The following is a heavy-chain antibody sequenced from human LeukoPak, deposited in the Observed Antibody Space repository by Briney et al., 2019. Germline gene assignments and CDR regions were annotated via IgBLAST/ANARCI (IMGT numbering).Heavy chain of an antibody. Sequence: GGSLRLSCAASGFTFSDYAMGWVRQAPGKGLEWVSSISSSGVSAGYADSVKGRFTISRDNAKNTLYLQMNSLSTEDTAVYYCASGYSSDYGGNVYWGRGTLVTVSS. CDR3: ASGYSSDYGGNVY. CDR1: GFTFSDYA. V-gene: IGHV3-23*01. J-gene: IGHJ4*02. CDR2: ISSSGVSA. D-gene: IGHD4-23*01.